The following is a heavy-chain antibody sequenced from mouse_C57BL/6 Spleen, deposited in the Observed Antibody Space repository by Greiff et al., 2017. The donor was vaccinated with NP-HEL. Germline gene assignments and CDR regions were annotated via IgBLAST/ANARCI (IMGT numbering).Heavy chain of an antibody. Sequence: VQLVESGAELVRPGASVTLSCKASGYTFTDYEMHWVKQTPVHGLEWIGAIDPETGGTAYNQKFKGKAILTADKSSSTAYMELRSLTSEDSAVYYCTRITTVVASFDYWGQGTTLTVSS. D-gene: IGHD1-1*01. CDR2: IDPETGGT. J-gene: IGHJ2*01. V-gene: IGHV1-15*01. CDR1: GYTFTDYE. CDR3: TRITTVVASFDY.